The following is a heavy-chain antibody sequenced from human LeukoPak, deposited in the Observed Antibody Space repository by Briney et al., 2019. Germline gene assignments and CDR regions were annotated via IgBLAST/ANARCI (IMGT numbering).Heavy chain of an antibody. CDR1: GYSISSGYY. Sequence: PSETLSLTCTVSGYSISSGYYWGWIRQPPGKGLEWIGSIYHSGSTYYNPSLKSRVTISVDTSKNQISLKVNSVTAADTAVYYCARHRNGFFYYYYMDVWGQGTTVTVSS. CDR3: ARHRNGFFYYYYMDV. D-gene: IGHD3-3*01. V-gene: IGHV4-38-2*02. J-gene: IGHJ6*03. CDR2: IYHSGST.